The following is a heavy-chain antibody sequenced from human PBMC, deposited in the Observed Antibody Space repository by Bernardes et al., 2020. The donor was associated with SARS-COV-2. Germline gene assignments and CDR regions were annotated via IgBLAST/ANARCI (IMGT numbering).Heavy chain of an antibody. Sequence: GGSLRLSCAASGFTFSSYSMNWVRQAPGKGLEWVSYISSSSSTIYYADSVKGRFTISRDNAKNSLYLQMNSLRDEDTAVYYCASAVAGTGYYYGMDVWGQGTTVTVSS. CDR3: ASAVAGTGYYYGMDV. D-gene: IGHD6-19*01. J-gene: IGHJ6*02. CDR2: ISSSSSTI. V-gene: IGHV3-48*02. CDR1: GFTFSSYS.